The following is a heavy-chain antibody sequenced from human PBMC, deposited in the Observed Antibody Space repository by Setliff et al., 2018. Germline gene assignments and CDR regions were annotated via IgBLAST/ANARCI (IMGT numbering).Heavy chain of an antibody. CDR3: ARACDVGAPRTDSFDI. CDR1: GGTFSSSA. Sequence: ASEKVSCKPSGGTFSSSAFSWVRQAPAHGLEWIGRIIPLFGTTNFAQNLQDTVTITADQSTETVYLEVSSLSVEATGVYYCARACDVGAPRTDSFDIWGQGTAVTVSS. CDR2: IIPLFGTT. D-gene: IGHD1-26*01. J-gene: IGHJ3*02. V-gene: IGHV1-69*13.